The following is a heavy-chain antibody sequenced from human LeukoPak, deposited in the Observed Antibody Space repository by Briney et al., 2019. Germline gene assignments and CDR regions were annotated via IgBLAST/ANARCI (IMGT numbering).Heavy chain of an antibody. D-gene: IGHD6-13*01. CDR3: ARGRSSSWPRAPFFQH. CDR2: ISSSSSTI. CDR1: GFTFSSYS. Sequence: GGSLRLSCAASGFTFSSYSMNWVRQAPGKGLEGVSYISSSSSTIYYADSVKGRFTISRDNAKNSLYLQMNSLRDEDTAVYYCARGRSSSWPRAPFFQHWGQGTLVTVSS. V-gene: IGHV3-48*02. J-gene: IGHJ1*01.